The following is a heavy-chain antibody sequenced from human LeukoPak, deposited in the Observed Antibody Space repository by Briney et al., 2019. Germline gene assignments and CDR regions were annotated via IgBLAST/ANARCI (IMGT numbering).Heavy chain of an antibody. J-gene: IGHJ4*02. Sequence: SVKVSCKASGGTFSSYAISWVRQAPGQGLEWMGRIIPILGIANYAQKFQGRVTITADKSTSTAYMELSSLKSEDTAVYYCARARGVTPFDYWGQGTLVTVSS. CDR2: IIPILGIA. D-gene: IGHD3-10*01. CDR1: GGTFSSYA. V-gene: IGHV1-69*04. CDR3: ARARGVTPFDY.